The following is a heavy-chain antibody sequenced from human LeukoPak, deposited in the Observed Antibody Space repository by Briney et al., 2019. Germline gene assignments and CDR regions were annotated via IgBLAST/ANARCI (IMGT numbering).Heavy chain of an antibody. V-gene: IGHV4-34*01. Sequence: SETLSLTCAVYGGSFSGYYWSWIRQPPGKGLEWIGEINHSGSTNYNPSLKSRVTISVDTSKNQFSLKLSSVTAADTAVYYCVRGGYSSSWYPFGYWGQGTLVTVSS. J-gene: IGHJ4*02. CDR2: INHSGST. CDR1: GGSFSGYY. CDR3: VRGGYSSSWYPFGY. D-gene: IGHD6-13*01.